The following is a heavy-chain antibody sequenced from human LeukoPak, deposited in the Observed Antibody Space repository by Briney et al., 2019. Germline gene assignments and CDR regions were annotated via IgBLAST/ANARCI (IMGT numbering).Heavy chain of an antibody. Sequence: QTSETLSLTCAVYGGSFSGYYWSWIRQPPGKGLEWIGEINHSGSTNYNPSLKSRVTISVDTSKNQFSLKLSSVTAADTAVYYCARDHRPYSYGYIGYYYYGMDVWGQGTTVTVSS. CDR3: ARDHRPYSYGYIGYYYYGMDV. CDR1: GGSFSGYY. CDR2: INHSGST. V-gene: IGHV4-34*01. D-gene: IGHD5-18*01. J-gene: IGHJ6*02.